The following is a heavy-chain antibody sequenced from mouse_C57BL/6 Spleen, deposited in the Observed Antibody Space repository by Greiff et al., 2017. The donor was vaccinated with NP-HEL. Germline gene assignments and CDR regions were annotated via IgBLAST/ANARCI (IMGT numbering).Heavy chain of an antibody. D-gene: IGHD1-1*01. V-gene: IGHV14-4*01. CDR1: GFNIKDDY. J-gene: IGHJ3*01. CDR3: TTDYYGSSQAWFAY. CDR2: IDPENGDT. Sequence: VQLQQSGAELVRPGASVKLSCTASGFNIKDDYMHWVKQRPEQGLEWIGWIDPENGDTEYASKFQGKATITADTSSNTAYLQLSSLTSEDTAVYYCTTDYYGSSQAWFAYWGQWTLVTVSA.